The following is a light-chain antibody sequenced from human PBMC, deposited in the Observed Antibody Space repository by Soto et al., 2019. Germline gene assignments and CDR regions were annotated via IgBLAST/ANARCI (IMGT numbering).Light chain of an antibody. J-gene: IGKJ4*01. CDR1: QGISSY. Sequence: DIQLTQSPSFLSASVGDRVTITCRASQGISSYLAWYQQKPGKAPKLLIYAASTLQSGVPSRFSGSGSGTEFTLTISSLQPEDLATYYCQQLNSYPIFGGGTKVDIK. CDR3: QQLNSYPI. CDR2: AAS. V-gene: IGKV1-9*01.